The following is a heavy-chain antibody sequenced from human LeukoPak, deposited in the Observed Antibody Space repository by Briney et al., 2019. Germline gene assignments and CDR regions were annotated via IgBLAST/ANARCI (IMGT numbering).Heavy chain of an antibody. CDR2: IYSGGYT. CDR1: GVTVTSNY. D-gene: IGHD1-26*01. V-gene: IGHV3-66*01. J-gene: IGHJ4*02. Sequence: PGGSLRLSCAAPGVTVTSNYMTWVRQAPGKGLEWVAQIYSGGYTDYADSVKGRFTISRDNSKNTLYLQMNSLRAEDAAVYYCVRRLEYSGSKGVFDYWGQGTLVTVSS. CDR3: VRRLEYSGSKGVFDY.